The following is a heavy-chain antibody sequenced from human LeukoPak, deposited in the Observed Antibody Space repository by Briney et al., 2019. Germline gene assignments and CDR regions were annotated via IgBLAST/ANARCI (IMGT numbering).Heavy chain of an antibody. V-gene: IGHV3-33*01. J-gene: IGHJ4*02. CDR2: IWDDGSKK. Sequence: PGGSLRLSWAASGFTFSGYGMHCVRQAPGKGLEWVAVIWDDGSKKYYADSVKGRFTISRDNSKNTLYLEMNSLRAEDTAVYYCARTSSGYGDYWGQGTLVTVSS. D-gene: IGHD3-22*01. CDR1: GFTFSGYG. CDR3: ARTSSGYGDY.